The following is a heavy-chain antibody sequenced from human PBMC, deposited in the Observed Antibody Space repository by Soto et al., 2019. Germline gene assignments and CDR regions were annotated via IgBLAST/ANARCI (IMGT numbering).Heavy chain of an antibody. CDR1: GGSISGSNW. CDR3: ARESSDYGSGSSYDYYYYGLDV. D-gene: IGHD3-10*01. Sequence: SETLSLTCAVSGGSISGSNWWSWVRQPPGKGLEWIGEIHHSGSTNYNPSLKSRVTISIDRSKDQFSLKLSSVTAADTAVYYCARESSDYGSGSSYDYYYYGLDVWGQGTTVTVSS. J-gene: IGHJ6*02. V-gene: IGHV4-4*02. CDR2: IHHSGST.